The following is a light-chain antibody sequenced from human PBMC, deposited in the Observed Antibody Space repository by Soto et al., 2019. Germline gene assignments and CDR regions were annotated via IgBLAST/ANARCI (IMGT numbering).Light chain of an antibody. J-gene: IGKJ1*01. CDR2: GAS. CDR1: QSITSTY. V-gene: IGKV3-20*01. Sequence: EIVLTQSPGTLSLSPGERATLSCRASQSITSTYLAWYQQKPGQAPRLLIYGASSRATGIPARFSGSGSGTDFTLTIISLEPEDFAVYYCQQYGSSSWTFGQGTKVDIK. CDR3: QQYGSSSWT.